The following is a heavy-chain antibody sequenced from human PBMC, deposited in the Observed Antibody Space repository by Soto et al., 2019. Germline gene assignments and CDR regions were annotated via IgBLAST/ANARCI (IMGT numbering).Heavy chain of an antibody. J-gene: IGHJ6*02. D-gene: IGHD3-10*01. Sequence: GSLRLSCAASGFTFNSYGMHWVRQAPGKGLEWVAVISYDGSNKYYADSVKGRFTIARDNSKNTLYLQMSSLRAEDTAVYYCVRPLPSGQTHARDVWGQGTTVTVS. V-gene: IGHV3-30*03. CDR2: ISYDGSNK. CDR1: GFTFNSYG. CDR3: VRPLPSGQTHARDV.